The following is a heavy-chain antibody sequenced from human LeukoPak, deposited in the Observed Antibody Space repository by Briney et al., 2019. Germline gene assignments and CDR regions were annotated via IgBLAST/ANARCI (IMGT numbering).Heavy chain of an antibody. CDR2: IKSKSDYI. D-gene: IGHD1-26*01. V-gene: IGHV3-21*01. Sequence: GGSLRLSCAASGFTFIGYSMNWVRQAPGKGLEWVSSIKSKSDYIYYADSVKGRFTISKDNAKNSLYLQMSSLRAEDTAVYYCARDGSGSYLASFDYWGQGTLVIVSS. CDR1: GFTFIGYS. CDR3: ARDGSGSYLASFDY. J-gene: IGHJ4*02.